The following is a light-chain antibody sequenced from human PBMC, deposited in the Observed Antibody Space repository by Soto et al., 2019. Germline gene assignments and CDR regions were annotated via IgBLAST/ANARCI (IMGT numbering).Light chain of an antibody. J-gene: IGKJ1*01. CDR2: AAS. Sequence: IQLTQSPSSLSASVGDRVTITCRASQDIAIYLAWYQQKPGEAPKLLIYAASTLYGGVPSRFSGSGSGTEFTLSISSLQPDDFATYYCMQALQTPRTFGQGTKVE. CDR1: QDIAIY. V-gene: IGKV1-9*01. CDR3: MQALQTPRT.